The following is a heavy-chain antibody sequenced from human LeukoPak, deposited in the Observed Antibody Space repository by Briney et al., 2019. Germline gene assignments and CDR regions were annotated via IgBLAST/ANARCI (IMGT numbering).Heavy chain of an antibody. CDR1: GFTFSSYG. J-gene: IGHJ4*02. D-gene: IGHD3-22*01. CDR2: IRYDGSNK. Sequence: PGGSLRLSCAASGFTFSSYGMHWVRQAPGKGLEWVAFIRYDGSNKYYADSVEGRFTISRDNSKNTLYLQMNSLRAEDTAVYYCAKEGYYDSSGYHPFDYWGQGTLVTVSS. V-gene: IGHV3-30*02. CDR3: AKEGYYDSSGYHPFDY.